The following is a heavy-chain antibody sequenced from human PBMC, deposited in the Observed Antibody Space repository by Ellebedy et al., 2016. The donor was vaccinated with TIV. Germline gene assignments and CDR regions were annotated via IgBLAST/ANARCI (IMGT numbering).Heavy chain of an antibody. CDR3: ARRDYGSGRNWFDP. CDR2: ISVYTGDT. J-gene: IGHJ5*02. D-gene: IGHD3-10*01. CDR1: GYTFRDYS. V-gene: IGHV1-18*04. Sequence: AASVKVSCKASGYTFRDYSITWVRQAPGQGLEWMGWISVYTGDTIYAQKFQDRVTMTADTSTTTAYMEMKSLRSDDTAVYYCARRDYGSGRNWFDPWGQGTLVTVSS.